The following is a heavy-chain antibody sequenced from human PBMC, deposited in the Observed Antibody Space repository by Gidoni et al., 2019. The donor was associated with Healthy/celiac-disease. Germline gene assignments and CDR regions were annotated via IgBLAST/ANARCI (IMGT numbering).Heavy chain of an antibody. V-gene: IGHV2-5*02. Sequence: QITLKEAGPTLVKPTQPLTLTCTFSGSSPSTSGVGVGWIRQPPGKALEWLALIYCDDDKRYSPSLKSRLTLTKDTSKTQVVLTMTNMDPVDTATYYCAHRRITMVQGVFDYWGQVTLVTVSS. J-gene: IGHJ4*02. CDR1: GSSPSTSGVG. CDR2: IYCDDDK. CDR3: AHRRITMVQGVFDY. D-gene: IGHD3-10*01.